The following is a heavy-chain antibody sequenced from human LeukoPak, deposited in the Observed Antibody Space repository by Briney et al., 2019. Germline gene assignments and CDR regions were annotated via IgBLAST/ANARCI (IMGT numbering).Heavy chain of an antibody. CDR2: IYYRGSP. D-gene: IGHD5-18*01. CDR1: GGSISSGGYY. J-gene: IGHJ3*02. CDR3: AREGVDTAMAETDDAFDI. V-gene: IGHV4-31*03. Sequence: SQTLSLTCTVSGGSISSGGYYWSWIRQHPGKGLEWIGYIYYRGSPYYNPSLKSRVTISVDTSKNQFSLKLSSVTAADTAVYYCAREGVDTAMAETDDAFDIWGQGTMVTVSS.